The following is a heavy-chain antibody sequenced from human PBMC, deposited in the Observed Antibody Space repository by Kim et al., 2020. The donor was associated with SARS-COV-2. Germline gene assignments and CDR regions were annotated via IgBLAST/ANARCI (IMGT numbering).Heavy chain of an antibody. CDR3: PSRSAWAAGLGYFDD. V-gene: IGHV3-23*01. CDR1: GFPFSGYS. CDR2: ISSSAEHT. Sequence: GGSLRLSCEASGFPFSGYSMSWVRQPQGKGLEWFSSISSSAEHTYYADSVKGRLPISRDTSRATLHLQLTTLRDEDPAAYTCPSRSAWAAGLGYFDDWG. D-gene: IGHD3-16*01. J-gene: IGHJ4*01.